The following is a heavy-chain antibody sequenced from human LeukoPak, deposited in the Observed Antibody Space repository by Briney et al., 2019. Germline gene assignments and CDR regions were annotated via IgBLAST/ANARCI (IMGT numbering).Heavy chain of an antibody. V-gene: IGHV3-9*01. D-gene: IGHD5-24*01. CDR2: ISWNSVNI. Sequence: SGRSLRLSCAASGFTFDDYAMHWVRQAPGKGLEWVSGISWNSVNIGYEDSVKGRFTISRDNAKNSLYLQMHSLRPEDTALYYCVKDRGLRNQWLQLTYDCWGQGTLVTVSS. CDR3: VKDRGLRNQWLQLTYDC. J-gene: IGHJ4*02. CDR1: GFTFDDYA.